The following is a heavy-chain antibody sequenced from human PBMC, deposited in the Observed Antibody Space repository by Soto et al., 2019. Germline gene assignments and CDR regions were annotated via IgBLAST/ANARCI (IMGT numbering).Heavy chain of an antibody. J-gene: IGHJ4*02. CDR3: AKDQGGGWLDY. V-gene: IGHV3-30*18. Sequence: QVQLVESGGGVVQPGRSLRLSCAASGFTFSSYGMHWVRQAPGTGLEWVAVISYAGSNRYYADSVKGRFTVSRDNSKNTCYLQMNSLRGEDTAVYYCAKDQGGGWLDYWGQGTLVTVSS. CDR2: ISYAGSNR. D-gene: IGHD2-15*01. CDR1: GFTFSSYG.